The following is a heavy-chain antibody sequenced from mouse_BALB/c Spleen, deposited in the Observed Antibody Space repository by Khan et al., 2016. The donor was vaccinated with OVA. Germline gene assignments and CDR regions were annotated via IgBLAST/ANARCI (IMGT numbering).Heavy chain of an antibody. CDR3: ERGYWIDY. CDR1: GYTFTSYW. CDR2: ILPGTGST. V-gene: IGHV1-9*01. Sequence: QVPLPPSGPVLLKPSASVKLSCKATGYTFTSYWLEWVKQRPGHGLEWIVEILPGTGSTNYNEKFKDKATFTSDTSSNTAFMHISCLPSEDSAVSDCERGYWIDYWGQGTLVTVSA. J-gene: IGHJ3*01.